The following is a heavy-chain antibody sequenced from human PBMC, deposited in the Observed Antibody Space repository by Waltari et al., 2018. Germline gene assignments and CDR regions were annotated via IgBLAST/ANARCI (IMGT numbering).Heavy chain of an antibody. Sequence: EVQLVESGGGLVQPGGSLRLSCAASGFTFSSYEMNWVRQAPGKGLEWVPYISSSGSTIYYADSVKGRFTISRDNAKNSLYLQMNSLRAEDTAVYYCAREKGREYDILTGYSRNRDAFDIWGQGTMVTVSS. CDR2: ISSSGSTI. CDR3: AREKGREYDILTGYSRNRDAFDI. V-gene: IGHV3-48*03. D-gene: IGHD3-9*01. CDR1: GFTFSSYE. J-gene: IGHJ3*02.